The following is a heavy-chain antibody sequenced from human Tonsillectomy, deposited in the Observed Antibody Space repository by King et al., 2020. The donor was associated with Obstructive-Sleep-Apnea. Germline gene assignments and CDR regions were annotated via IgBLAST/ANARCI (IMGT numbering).Heavy chain of an antibody. CDR2: IKQDGSEK. CDR1: GFTFSSYW. D-gene: IGHD2-15*01. J-gene: IGHJ4*02. Sequence: VQLVESGGGLVQPGGSLRLSCAASGFTFSSYWMSWVRQAPGKGLEWVANIKQDGSEKYYVDSVKGRFTISRDNAKNSLYLQMNSLRAEDTAVYYCARVSPKYGSGGSCQNDYWGQGTLVTVSS. CDR3: ARVSPKYGSGGSCQNDY. V-gene: IGHV3-7*03.